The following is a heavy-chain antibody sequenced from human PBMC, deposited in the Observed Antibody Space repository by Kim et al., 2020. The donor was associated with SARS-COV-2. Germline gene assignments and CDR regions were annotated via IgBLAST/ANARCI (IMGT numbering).Heavy chain of an antibody. CDR1: GFTFSSYD. CDR2: IGTAGDT. V-gene: IGHV3-13*01. Sequence: GGSLRLSCAASGFTFSSYDMHWVRQATGKGLEWVSAIGTAGDTYYPGSVKGRFTISRENAKNSLYLQMNSLRAGDTAVYYCARAGYYYGSGSYYNYYYMDVWGKRNTVTDSS. CDR3: ARAGYYYGSGSYYNYYYMDV. D-gene: IGHD3-10*01. J-gene: IGHJ6*03.